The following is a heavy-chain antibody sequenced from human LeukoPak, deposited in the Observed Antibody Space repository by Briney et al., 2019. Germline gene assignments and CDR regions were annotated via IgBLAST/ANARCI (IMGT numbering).Heavy chain of an antibody. CDR1: GGSISSYY. CDR2: IYYSGST. D-gene: IGHD5-18*01. J-gene: IGHJ5*02. V-gene: IGHV4-59*08. CDR3: ARGKTWIQLWLFDP. Sequence: PSETLSLTCTVSGGSISSYYWSWIRQPPGKGLEWIGYIYYSGSTNYNPSLKSRVTISVDTSKNQFSLKLSSVTAADTAVYYCARGKTWIQLWLFDPWGQGTLVTVSS.